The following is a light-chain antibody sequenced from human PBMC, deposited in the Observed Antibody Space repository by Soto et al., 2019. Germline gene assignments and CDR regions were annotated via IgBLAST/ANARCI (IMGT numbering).Light chain of an antibody. V-gene: IGKV1-39*01. CDR3: QQRSNWPWT. CDR2: DAS. Sequence: DIQLTQSPSSLSASIGDRVTITCRASRGIKNLLNWYQQIPGKAPKLLISDASILQSGVPSRFSGSGSGTDFTLPISSLEPEDFAVYYCQQRSNWPWTFGQGTKVEIK. CDR1: RGIKNL. J-gene: IGKJ1*01.